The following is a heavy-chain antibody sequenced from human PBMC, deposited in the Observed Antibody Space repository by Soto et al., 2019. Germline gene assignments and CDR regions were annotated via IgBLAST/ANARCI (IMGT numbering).Heavy chain of an antibody. V-gene: IGHV2-26*01. Sequence: VTLKESGPVLVKPTETLTLTCTVSGFSLSNPRMGVSWIRQSPGKAPEWLANIFSNDEKSYSTSLKRRLTISKDTSKSQVVLTMTNMAPVDTATYKRAPIRGRLADYYGMDVWGQGTTVTVFS. D-gene: IGHD6-13*01. CDR1: GFSLSNPRMG. J-gene: IGHJ6*02. CDR3: APIRGRLADYYGMDV. CDR2: IFSNDEK.